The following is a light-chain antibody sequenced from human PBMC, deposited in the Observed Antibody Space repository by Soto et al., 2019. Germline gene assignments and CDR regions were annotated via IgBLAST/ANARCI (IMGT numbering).Light chain of an antibody. V-gene: IGKV1-5*01. J-gene: IGKJ1*01. CDR2: DAS. Sequence: DIQMTQSPSTLSASVGDRVTITCRASQSIRSWLAWYQQKPGKAPKLLIVDASSLESGVPSIFSGSGSGTEFTLTITSLQPEDFATYYCQQYNSYSTFGQGTKVDIK. CDR3: QQYNSYST. CDR1: QSIRSW.